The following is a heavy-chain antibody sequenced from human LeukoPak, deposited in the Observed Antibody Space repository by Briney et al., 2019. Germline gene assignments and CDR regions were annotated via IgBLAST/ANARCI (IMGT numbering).Heavy chain of an antibody. Sequence: SETLSLTCTVSGGSISSGSYYWTWIRQPAGKGLEWIGRISTTGSSNYNPSLKSRVTISVDTSKNQFSLRLSSVTAADTAVYYCARTYYDFWSPPNYYMDVWGKGTTVTVSS. D-gene: IGHD3-3*01. J-gene: IGHJ6*03. V-gene: IGHV4-61*02. CDR3: ARTYYDFWSPPNYYMDV. CDR2: ISTTGSS. CDR1: GGSISSGSYY.